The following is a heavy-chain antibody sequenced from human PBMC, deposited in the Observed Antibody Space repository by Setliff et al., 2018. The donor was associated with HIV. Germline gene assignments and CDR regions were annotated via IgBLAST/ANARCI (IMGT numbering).Heavy chain of an antibody. Sequence: ASVKVSCKVSGYTLTEFSMHWVRQAPGKGLGWMGRFDPEDGDTLYAQNFQGRVTMTEDPPTDTAYLELSGLRFEDTAVYYCATLKEQWLSEGGFDYWGQGTLVTVSS. J-gene: IGHJ4*02. CDR1: GYTLTEFS. CDR3: ATLKEQWLSEGGFDY. D-gene: IGHD6-19*01. V-gene: IGHV1-24*01. CDR2: FDPEDGDT.